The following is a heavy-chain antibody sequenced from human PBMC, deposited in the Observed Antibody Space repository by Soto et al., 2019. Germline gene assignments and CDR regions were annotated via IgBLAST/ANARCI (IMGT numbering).Heavy chain of an antibody. CDR1: GGSISSGGYY. D-gene: IGHD3-10*01. Sequence: PSETLSLTCTVSGGSISSGGYYWSWIRQHPGKGLEWIGYIYYSGSTYYNPSLKSRVTISVDTSKNQFSLKLSSVTAADTAVYYCARDSRFGELPIFDYWGQGTLVTVS. J-gene: IGHJ4*02. CDR3: ARDSRFGELPIFDY. V-gene: IGHV4-31*03. CDR2: IYYSGST.